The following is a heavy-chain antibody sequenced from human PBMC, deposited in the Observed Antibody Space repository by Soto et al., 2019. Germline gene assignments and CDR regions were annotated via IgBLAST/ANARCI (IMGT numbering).Heavy chain of an antibody. CDR2: MNPNSGNT. CDR1: GYTFTIYD. V-gene: IGHV1-8*01. D-gene: IGHD2-2*01. J-gene: IGHJ6*03. Sequence: ASVKVSCKASGYTFTIYDINWVLQTTGQGLEWMGWMNPNSGNTGYAQKFQGRVTMTRNTSISTAYMELSSLRSEDTAVYYCARMGYCSSTSCYPHYYYYMDVWGKGTTVTVSS. CDR3: ARMGYCSSTSCYPHYYYYMDV.